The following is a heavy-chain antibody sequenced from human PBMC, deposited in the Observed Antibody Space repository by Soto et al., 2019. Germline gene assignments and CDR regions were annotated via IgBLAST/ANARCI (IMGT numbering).Heavy chain of an antibody. CDR1: GFTFSDYY. CDR3: ARDSPQTSYALNWFDP. V-gene: IGHV3-11*01. J-gene: IGHJ5*02. Sequence: QVQLVESGGGLVKPGGSLRLSCAASGFTFSDYYMSWIRQAPGKGLEWVSYISSSGSTIYYADSVKGRFTISRDNAKNSLYLQVNSLRVADTAVYYCARDSPQTSYALNWFDPWGQGTLVTVSS. CDR2: ISSSGSTI. D-gene: IGHD2-2*01.